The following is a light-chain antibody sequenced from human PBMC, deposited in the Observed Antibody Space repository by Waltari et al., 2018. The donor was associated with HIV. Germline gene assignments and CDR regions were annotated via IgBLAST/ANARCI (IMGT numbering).Light chain of an antibody. CDR1: QSVSSN. V-gene: IGKV3-15*01. CDR3: QQYNNWPPWT. CDR2: GAS. J-gene: IGKJ1*01. Sequence: EILMTQSPATLSVSPGERATLSCRASQSVSSNLAWYQQKPGQAPRLLIYGASTRATGIPAMFSGSRSVTEFTLTITSLQSEDFAVYYCQQYNNWPPWTFGQGTKVEIK.